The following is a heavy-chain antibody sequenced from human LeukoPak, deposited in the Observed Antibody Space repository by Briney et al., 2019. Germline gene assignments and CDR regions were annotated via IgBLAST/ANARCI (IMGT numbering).Heavy chain of an antibody. D-gene: IGHD2-21*02. J-gene: IGHJ3*02. Sequence: SETLSLTCAVSGGSISSGGYSWSWIRQPPGKGLEWIGYIYHSGSTYYDPSLKSRVTISVDRSKNRFSLKLSSVTAADTAVYYCARGGGDYANDAFDIWGQGTMVTVSS. V-gene: IGHV4-30-2*01. CDR3: ARGGGDYANDAFDI. CDR1: GGSISSGGYS. CDR2: IYHSGST.